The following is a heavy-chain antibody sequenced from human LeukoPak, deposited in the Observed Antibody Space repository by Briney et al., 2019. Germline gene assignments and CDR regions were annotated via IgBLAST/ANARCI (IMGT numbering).Heavy chain of an antibody. Sequence: SETLSLTCTVSGGSISYYYWGWIRQPPGKGLEWIGYIYYSGSTNYHPSLKSRVTISVDTSKNQFSLNLSSVTAADTAVYYCARADYYYDSSGYTYLFDYWGQGILVTVSS. V-gene: IGHV4-59*01. D-gene: IGHD3-22*01. CDR3: ARADYYYDSSGYTYLFDY. CDR1: GGSISYYY. J-gene: IGHJ4*02. CDR2: IYYSGST.